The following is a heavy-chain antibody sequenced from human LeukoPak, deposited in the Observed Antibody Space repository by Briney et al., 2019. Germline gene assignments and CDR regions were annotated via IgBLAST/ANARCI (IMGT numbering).Heavy chain of an antibody. CDR3: ARDGMRYCSGGSCYILN. CDR2: ISYDGSNK. D-gene: IGHD2-15*01. CDR1: GFTFSSYA. V-gene: IGHV3-30-3*01. J-gene: IGHJ4*02. Sequence: GGSLRLSCAASGFTFSSYAMHWVRQAPVKGLEWVAVISYDGSNKYYADSVKGRFTISRDNSKNTLYLQMNSLRAEDTAVYYCARDGMRYCSGGSCYILNWGQGTLVTVSS.